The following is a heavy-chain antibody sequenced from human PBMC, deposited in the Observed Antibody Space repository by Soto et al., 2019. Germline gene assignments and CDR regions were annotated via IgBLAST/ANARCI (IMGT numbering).Heavy chain of an antibody. Sequence: EVQLLESGGGLVQPGGSLRLSCAASGFTFSSYAMSWVRQAPGKGLEWVSAISGSGGSTYYADSVKGRFTISRDNSKNTLYLQMNSLRAEDTAVYYCAKDRRLRFLEWLLPGVIDYWGQGTLVTISS. V-gene: IGHV3-23*01. D-gene: IGHD3-3*01. CDR1: GFTFSSYA. CDR2: ISGSGGST. CDR3: AKDRRLRFLEWLLPGVIDY. J-gene: IGHJ4*02.